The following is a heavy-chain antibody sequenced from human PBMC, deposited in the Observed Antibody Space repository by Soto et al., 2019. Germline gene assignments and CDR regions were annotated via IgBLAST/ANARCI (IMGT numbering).Heavy chain of an antibody. CDR2: MHRNGGST. CDR3: ARDHRWGYEYGDYGDS. J-gene: IGHJ5*01. D-gene: IGHD4-17*01. CDR1: GFSLDEYG. Sequence: GGSLRLSCAVSGFSLDEYGMSWVRQAPGKGPEWVSGMHRNGGSTGYADSVKGRFTISRDDAKNSLYLQMNSLRAEDTAFYYCARDHRWGYEYGDYGDSWGHGTLVTVSS. V-gene: IGHV3-20*04.